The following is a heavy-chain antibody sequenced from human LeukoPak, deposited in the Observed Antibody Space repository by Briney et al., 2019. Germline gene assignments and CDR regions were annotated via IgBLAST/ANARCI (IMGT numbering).Heavy chain of an antibody. J-gene: IGHJ4*02. D-gene: IGHD3-3*01. CDR3: ARDYDFWSGPYSFDY. Sequence: SGGSLRLSCAASGFTFSSYWMNWVRQAPGKGLEWVANIKQDGNEKYYVDSVKGRFTISRDNAKNSLYLQMNSLRAEDTAVYYCARDYDFWSGPYSFDYWGQGTLVTVSS. V-gene: IGHV3-7*01. CDR2: IKQDGNEK. CDR1: GFTFSSYW.